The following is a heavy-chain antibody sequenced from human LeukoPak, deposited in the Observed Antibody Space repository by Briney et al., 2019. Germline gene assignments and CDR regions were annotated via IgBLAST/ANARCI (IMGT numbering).Heavy chain of an antibody. CDR2: MNPNSGNT. CDR3: ATSNCGGDCYSLDY. Sequence: ALVKVSCKASGYTFTSYDINWVRQATGQGLEWMGWMNPNSGNTGYAQKFQGRVTMTRNTSISTAYMELSSLRSEDTAVYYCATSNCGGDCYSLDYWGQGTLVTVSS. V-gene: IGHV1-8*01. J-gene: IGHJ4*02. D-gene: IGHD2-21*02. CDR1: GYTFTSYD.